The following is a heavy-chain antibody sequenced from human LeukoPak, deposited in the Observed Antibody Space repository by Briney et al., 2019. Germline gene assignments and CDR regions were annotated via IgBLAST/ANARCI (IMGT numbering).Heavy chain of an antibody. D-gene: IGHD3-22*01. CDR1: GFTVSSNY. Sequence: PGGSLRLSCAASGFTVSSNYMSWVRQAPGKGLEWVSAISGSGGSTYYADSVKGRFTISRDNSKNTLYLQMNSLRAEDTAVYYCAKDVPPYYYDSSGHPYFDYWGQGTLVTVSS. V-gene: IGHV3-23*01. CDR3: AKDVPPYYYDSSGHPYFDY. CDR2: ISGSGGST. J-gene: IGHJ4*02.